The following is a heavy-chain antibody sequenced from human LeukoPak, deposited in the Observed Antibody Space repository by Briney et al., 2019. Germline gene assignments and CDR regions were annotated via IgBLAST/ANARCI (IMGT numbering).Heavy chain of an antibody. D-gene: IGHD5-18*01. CDR1: GYSFTSYW. J-gene: IGHJ4*02. CDR2: IYPGDSDT. Sequence: GESLKTSCKGSGYSFTSYWIGWVRQMPGKGLEGMGIIYPGDSDTRYSPSFQGQVTISADKSISTAYLQWSSLKASDTAMYYCARQRYSYGVPTDYWGQGTLVTVSS. V-gene: IGHV5-51*01. CDR3: ARQRYSYGVPTDY.